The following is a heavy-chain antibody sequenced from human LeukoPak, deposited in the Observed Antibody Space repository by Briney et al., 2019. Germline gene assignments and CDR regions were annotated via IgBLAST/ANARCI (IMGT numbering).Heavy chain of an antibody. CDR1: GFTFRSYA. V-gene: IGHV3-64*01. D-gene: IGHD1-26*01. CDR3: ARSPGGLPSKTTYYYYGMDV. CDR2: ISSNGGST. J-gene: IGHJ6*02. Sequence: GGSLRLSCAASGFTFRSYAMHWVRQAPGKGLKYVSAISSNGGSTYYANSVKGRFTISRDNSKNTLYLQMGSLRAEDMAVYYCARSPGGLPSKTTYYYYGMDVWGQGTTVTVSS.